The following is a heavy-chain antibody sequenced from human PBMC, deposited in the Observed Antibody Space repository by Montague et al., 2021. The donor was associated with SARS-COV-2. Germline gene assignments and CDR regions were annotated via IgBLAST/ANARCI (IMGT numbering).Heavy chain of an antibody. V-gene: IGHV4-59*09. CDR3: ARGSHYYDSSGYYFDY. J-gene: IGHJ4*02. Sequence: SGSTNYNPSLKSRVTISVDTSNNQFSLKLSSVNAADTAVYYFARGSHYYDSSGYYFDYWGQGTRVTVSS. D-gene: IGHD3-22*01. CDR2: SGST.